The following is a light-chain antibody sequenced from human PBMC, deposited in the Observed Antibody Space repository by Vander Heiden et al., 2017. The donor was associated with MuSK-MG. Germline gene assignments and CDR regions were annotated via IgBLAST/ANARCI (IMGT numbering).Light chain of an antibody. Sequence: EIVLTQSPGTLSLSPGERATLSCRASQSVSSTYLAWYQQKLGQAPRLLIYGASSRATGIPDRFSGSGSGTDFTLTISRLEPEDFAVYYCQHYGNSPPGTFGQGTEVDIK. CDR1: QSVSSTY. J-gene: IGKJ1*01. CDR2: GAS. V-gene: IGKV3-20*01. CDR3: QHYGNSPPGT.